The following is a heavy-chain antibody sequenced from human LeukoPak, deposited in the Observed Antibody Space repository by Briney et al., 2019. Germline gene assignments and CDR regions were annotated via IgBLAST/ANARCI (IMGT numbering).Heavy chain of an antibody. CDR3: ARRYSNYFFDY. Sequence: SETLSLTCAVSGYSIASGSYWAWIRQPPGKGLEWIGNIYHSGSTYYNASLKSRVTISVDTSKNQFSLKLSSVTAADTAVYYCARRYSNYFFDYWGQGTLVTVSS. V-gene: IGHV4-38-2*01. CDR2: IYHSGST. J-gene: IGHJ4*02. CDR1: GYSIASGSY. D-gene: IGHD4-11*01.